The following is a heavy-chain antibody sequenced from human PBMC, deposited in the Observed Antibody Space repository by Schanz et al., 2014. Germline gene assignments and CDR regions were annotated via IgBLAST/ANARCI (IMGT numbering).Heavy chain of an antibody. Sequence: QVQLVHSGAEVKKPGSSVKVSCKASGGTFSTYTISWVRQAPGQGLEWMGRIIPILGIANYAQKFQGRVTNTADKSTSTSYMDLSSLRPDHTAVYYCARSNYYDNSDYYNSFDYWGQGTLVTVSS. CDR1: GGTFSTYT. V-gene: IGHV1-69*02. D-gene: IGHD3-22*01. J-gene: IGHJ4*02. CDR2: IIPILGIA. CDR3: ARSNYYDNSDYYNSFDY.